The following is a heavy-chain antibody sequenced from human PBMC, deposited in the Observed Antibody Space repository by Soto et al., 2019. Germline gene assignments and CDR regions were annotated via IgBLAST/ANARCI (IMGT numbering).Heavy chain of an antibody. V-gene: IGHV3-74*01. J-gene: IGHJ3*01. CDR3: VSEVYSDYEYDGFNV. CDR1: GFTFRRHW. CDR2: INTDGSGT. D-gene: IGHD4-17*01. Sequence: EVQLVESGGGLVQPGGSLRLSCGASGFTFRRHWMHWVRQIPGKGLMWVSRINTDGSGTSYEDTVEGRFTISRDNANNALYRQMNGLRAEDTAVYYCVSEVYSDYEYDGFNVWGQGTTVAVSS.